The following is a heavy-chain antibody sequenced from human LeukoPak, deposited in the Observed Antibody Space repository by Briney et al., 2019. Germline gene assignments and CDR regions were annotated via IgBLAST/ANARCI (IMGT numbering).Heavy chain of an antibody. D-gene: IGHD2-2*03. J-gene: IGHJ5*02. CDR3: ARDRGYCSSTSCYHNWFDP. V-gene: IGHV1-2*02. CDR2: INPNSGGT. Sequence: ASVKVSCKASGYTFTGYYMHWVRQAPGQGLEWMGWINPNSGGTNYAQKSQGRVTMTRDTSISTAYMELSRLRSDDTAVYYCARDRGYCSSTSCYHNWFDPWGQGTLVTVSS. CDR1: GYTFTGYY.